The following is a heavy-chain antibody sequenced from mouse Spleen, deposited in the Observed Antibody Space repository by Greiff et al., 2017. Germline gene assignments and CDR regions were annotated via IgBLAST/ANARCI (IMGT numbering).Heavy chain of an antibody. Sequence: VKLQESGPELVKPGASVKLSCKASGYTFTSYDINWVKQRPGQGLEWIGWIYPRDGSTKYNEKFKGKATLTVDTSSSTAYMELHSLTSEDSAVYFCARSHYSYYSYDEAWFAYWGQGTLVTVSA. CDR3: ARSHYSYYSYDEAWFAY. D-gene: IGHD2-12*01. CDR2: IYPRDGST. V-gene: IGHV1-85*01. J-gene: IGHJ3*01. CDR1: GYTFTSYD.